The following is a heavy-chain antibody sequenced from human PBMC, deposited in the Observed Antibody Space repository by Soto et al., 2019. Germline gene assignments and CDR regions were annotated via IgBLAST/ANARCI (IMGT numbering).Heavy chain of an antibody. J-gene: IGHJ6*02. V-gene: IGHV5-51*01. D-gene: IGHD5-18*01. Sequence: GESLKISYQGSGYNFATYWIAWVRQLPGKGPEWMGIIYPGDSDTSYSPSFQGQVTISVDKSISTAYLQWNSLKASDTAVYYCARRGYSYGLDVWGQGTKVTVSS. CDR3: ARRGYSYGLDV. CDR1: GYNFATYW. CDR2: IYPGDSDT.